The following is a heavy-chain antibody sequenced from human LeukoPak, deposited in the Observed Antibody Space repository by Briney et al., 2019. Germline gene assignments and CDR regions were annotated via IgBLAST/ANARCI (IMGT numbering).Heavy chain of an antibody. Sequence: SETLSLTCTVSGYSISSGYYWGWIRQPPGKGLEWIGYIYYSGSTNYNPSLKSRVTISVDTSKNQFSLKLSSVTAADTAVYYCARLKTYYDILTGYYGAFDIWGQGTMVTVSS. CDR3: ARLKTYYDILTGYYGAFDI. CDR2: IYYSGST. V-gene: IGHV4-38-2*02. D-gene: IGHD3-9*01. J-gene: IGHJ3*02. CDR1: GYSISSGYY.